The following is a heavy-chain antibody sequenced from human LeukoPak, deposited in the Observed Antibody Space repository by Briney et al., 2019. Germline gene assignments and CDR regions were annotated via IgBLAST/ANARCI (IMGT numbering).Heavy chain of an antibody. J-gene: IGHJ6*02. D-gene: IGHD4-17*01. CDR2: INPNSGGT. CDR1: GYTFTGYY. V-gene: IGHV1-2*02. CDR3: ARGGLDYGDYYGMDV. Sequence: RASVKVSCKASGYTFTGYYMHWVRQAPGQGLEWMGWINPNSGGTNYAQKFQGRVTMTRDTSISTAYMELSRLRSDETAVYYCARGGLDYGDYYGMDVWGQGTTVTVSS.